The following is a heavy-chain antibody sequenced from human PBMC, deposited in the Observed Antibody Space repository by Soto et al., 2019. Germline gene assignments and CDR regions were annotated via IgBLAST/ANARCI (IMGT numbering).Heavy chain of an antibody. J-gene: IGHJ4*02. CDR3: ARMGGYSYGYLFDY. CDR2: IYYSGST. CDR1: GGSVSSGSYY. V-gene: IGHV4-61*01. D-gene: IGHD5-18*01. Sequence: QVQLQESGPGLVKPSETLSLTCTVSGGSVSSGSYYWSWIRQPPGKGLEWIGYIYYSGSTNYNPSLKSRVTIXVDTSXNQXXLXXSSXTAADTAVYYCARMGGYSYGYLFDYWGQGTLVTVSS.